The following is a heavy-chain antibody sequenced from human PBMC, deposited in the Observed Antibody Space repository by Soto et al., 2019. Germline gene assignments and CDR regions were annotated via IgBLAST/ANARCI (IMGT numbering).Heavy chain of an antibody. V-gene: IGHV4-34*01. D-gene: IGHD2-2*01. CDR3: ARGGSPDTYIVVVPAAMSGLSSWFDP. Sequence: SETLSLTCAVYGGSFSGYYWSWIRQPPGKGLEWIGEINHSGSTNYNPSLKSRVTISVDTSKNQFSLKLSSVTAADTAVYYCARGGSPDTYIVVVPAAMSGLSSWFDPWGQGTLVTVSS. CDR2: INHSGST. J-gene: IGHJ5*02. CDR1: GGSFSGYY.